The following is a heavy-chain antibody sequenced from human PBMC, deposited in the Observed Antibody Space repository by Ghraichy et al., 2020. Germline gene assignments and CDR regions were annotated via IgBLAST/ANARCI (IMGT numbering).Heavy chain of an antibody. CDR1: GFTFSSYW. Sequence: GGSLRLSCAASGFTFSSYWMHWVRQAPGKGLVWVSRINSDWSSTSYADSVKGRFTISRDNAKNTLYLQMNSLRAEDTAVYYCARGRYYDSSGYYGYFDYWGQGTLVTVSS. CDR3: ARGRYYDSSGYYGYFDY. J-gene: IGHJ4*02. D-gene: IGHD3-22*01. CDR2: INSDWSST. V-gene: IGHV3-74*01.